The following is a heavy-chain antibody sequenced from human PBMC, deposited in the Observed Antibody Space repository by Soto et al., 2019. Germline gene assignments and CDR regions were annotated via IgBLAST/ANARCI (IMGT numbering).Heavy chain of an antibody. V-gene: IGHV2-5*02. CDR3: VQSRCGGDCLQSYSSHSYYGLDV. D-gene: IGHD2-21*02. Sequence: SGPTLVNPTQTLTLTCTFSGFSLSTTGVGLGWIRQPPGNALEWLALIYWDDDKRYNPSLNSRLTITKDTSKNQVVLAMTNMDPVDTATYYCVQSRCGGDCLQSYSSHSYYGLDVWGQGTTVTV. CDR1: GFSLSTTGVG. CDR2: IYWDDDK. J-gene: IGHJ6*02.